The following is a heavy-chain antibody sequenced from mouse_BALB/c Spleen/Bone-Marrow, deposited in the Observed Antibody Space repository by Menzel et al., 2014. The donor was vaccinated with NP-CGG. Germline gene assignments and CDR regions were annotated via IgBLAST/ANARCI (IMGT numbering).Heavy chain of an antibody. CDR3: AREGVWLLRNYYAMDY. V-gene: IGHV2-9*02. D-gene: IGHD1-1*02. CDR2: MWAGGDT. J-gene: IGHJ4*01. Sequence: VMLVESGPGLVSPSQSLSITCTVSGFSLTSYGLHWVRQPPGKGLEWLGVMWAGGDTNYNSALMSRLNLIKDNSKSQVFLKMNSLQADDTAMYYCAREGVWLLRNYYAMDYWGQGTSVTVSS. CDR1: GFSLTSYG.